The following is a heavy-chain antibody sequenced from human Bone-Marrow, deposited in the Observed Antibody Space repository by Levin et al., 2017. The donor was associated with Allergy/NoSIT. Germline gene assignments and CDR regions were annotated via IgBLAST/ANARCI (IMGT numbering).Heavy chain of an antibody. V-gene: IGHV3-30*18. CDR2: ISYDGSNK. J-gene: IGHJ3*02. CDR3: AKEFMVRGVISDAFDI. D-gene: IGHD3-10*01. Sequence: GGSLRLSCAASGFTFSSYGMHWVRQAPGKGLEWVAVISYDGSNKYYADSVKGRFTISRDNSKNTLYLQMNSLRAEDTAVYYCAKEFMVRGVISDAFDIWGQGTMVTVSS. CDR1: GFTFSSYG.